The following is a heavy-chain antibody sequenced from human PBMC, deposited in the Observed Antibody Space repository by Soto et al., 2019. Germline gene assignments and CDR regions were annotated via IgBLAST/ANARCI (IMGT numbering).Heavy chain of an antibody. J-gene: IGHJ5*02. CDR2: INHRGST. V-gene: IGHV4-34*01. D-gene: IGHD6-13*01. Sequence: SETLSLTCAVYGGSFIGYYWSWIRQPPGKGLEWIGEINHRGSTNYNPSLKSRVTISVDTSKNQFSLKLSSVTAADTAVYYCARDHSSSWYGGRDNWFDPWGQGTRVTV. CDR1: GGSFIGYY. CDR3: ARDHSSSWYGGRDNWFDP.